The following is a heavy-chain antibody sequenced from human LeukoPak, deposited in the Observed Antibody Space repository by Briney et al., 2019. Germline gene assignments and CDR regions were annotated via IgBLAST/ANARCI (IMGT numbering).Heavy chain of an antibody. CDR3: ARDWYYGSGSRNWFDP. V-gene: IGHV3-33*01. D-gene: IGHD3-10*01. J-gene: IGHJ5*02. CDR2: IWYDGSNK. Sequence: PGGSLRLSCAASGFTFSSYGMHWVRQVPGKGLEWVAVIWYDGSNKYYADSVKGRFTISRDNSKNTLYLQMNSLRAEDTAVYYCARDWYYGSGSRNWFDPWGQGTLVTVSS. CDR1: GFTFSSYG.